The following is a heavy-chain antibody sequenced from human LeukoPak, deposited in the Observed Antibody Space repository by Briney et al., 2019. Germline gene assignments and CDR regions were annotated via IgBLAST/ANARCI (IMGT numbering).Heavy chain of an antibody. D-gene: IGHD3-22*01. J-gene: IGHJ4*02. Sequence: ASVKVSCKASGYTFTTFGTSWVRQAPGQGLEWMGWISAYNGNTNYAQKFQGRVTMTTDTSASIAYMELRSLRSDDTAVYYCARDDKDFSGYLDYWGQGTLVTVSS. V-gene: IGHV1-18*01. CDR3: ARDDKDFSGYLDY. CDR1: GYTFTTFG. CDR2: ISAYNGNT.